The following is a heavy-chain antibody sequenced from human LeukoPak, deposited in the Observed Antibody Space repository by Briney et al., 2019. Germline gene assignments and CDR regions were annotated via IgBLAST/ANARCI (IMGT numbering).Heavy chain of an antibody. D-gene: IGHD6-13*01. V-gene: IGHV4-39*07. CDR1: GGSISSSSYY. CDR2: IYYSGST. Sequence: SETLSLTCTVSGGSISSSSYYWGWIRQSPGKGLEWIGSIYYSGSTNYNPSLKSRLTMSLDTSKNQFSLRLSSVTAADTAVYFCARGAAGTGAADYWGQGTLVTVSS. J-gene: IGHJ4*02. CDR3: ARGAAGTGAADY.